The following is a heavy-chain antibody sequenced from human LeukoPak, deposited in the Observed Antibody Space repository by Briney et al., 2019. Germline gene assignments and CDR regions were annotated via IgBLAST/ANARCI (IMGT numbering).Heavy chain of an antibody. CDR2: ILYDGSNK. V-gene: IGHV3-30*18. CDR1: GFTFSNYG. J-gene: IGHJ6*03. Sequence: GGSLRLSCAASGFTFSNYGMHWVRQAPGKGLEWVAVILYDGSNKYYTDSVKGRFTISRDNSKNTLFLQMNSLRAEDTALYYCAKYPGGFTGIVNYYHMDVWGKGTTVTVSS. D-gene: IGHD1-26*01. CDR3: AKYPGGFTGIVNYYHMDV.